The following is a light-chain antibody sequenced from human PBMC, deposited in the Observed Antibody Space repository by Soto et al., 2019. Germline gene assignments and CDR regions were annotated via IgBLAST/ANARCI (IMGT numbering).Light chain of an antibody. CDR2: GAS. CDR1: QSVSSIY. CDR3: QQYGSSAPTT. V-gene: IGKV3-20*01. J-gene: IGKJ1*01. Sequence: EVVLTQSPDTLSLSPGERATLSCRASQSVSSIYLAWYQQKPGQAPRLLIYGASSRATGIPDRFSGSGSGTDFTLTISRLEPEDFAVYYCQQYGSSAPTTFGQGTKVDI.